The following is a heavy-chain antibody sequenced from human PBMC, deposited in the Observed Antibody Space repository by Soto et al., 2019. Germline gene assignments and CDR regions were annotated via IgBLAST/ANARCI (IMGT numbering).Heavy chain of an antibody. CDR2: IYYSGST. Sequence: QLQLQESGPGLVKPSETLSLTCTVSGGSISSSSYYWGWIRQPPGQGLEWIGSIYYSGSTYYNPSLKSRVTISVDTSKNQFSLKLSSVTAADTAVYYCARLDTVTPGFDYWGQGTLVTVSS. CDR3: ARLDTVTPGFDY. CDR1: GGSISSSSYY. V-gene: IGHV4-39*01. D-gene: IGHD4-17*01. J-gene: IGHJ4*02.